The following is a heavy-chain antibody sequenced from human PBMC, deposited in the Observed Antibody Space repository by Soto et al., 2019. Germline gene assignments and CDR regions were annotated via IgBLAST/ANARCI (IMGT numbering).Heavy chain of an antibody. CDR2: INPKSDDT. V-gene: IGHV1-2*02. CDR3: ARKHSLDYIRWGLDP. J-gene: IGHJ5*02. D-gene: IGHD4-4*01. CDR1: GYPFSDNQ. Sequence: ASVKVSCKASGYPFSDNQIHWLRRAPGQGLEWMGRINPKSDDTNYAQKFQGRVTMTRDTSIDTAYLVLTGLTSDDTATYYCARKHSLDYIRWGLDPWGQGTLVTVS.